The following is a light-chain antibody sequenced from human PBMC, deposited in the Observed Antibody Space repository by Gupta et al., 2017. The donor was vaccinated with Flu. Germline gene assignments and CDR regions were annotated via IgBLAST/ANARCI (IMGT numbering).Light chain of an antibody. J-gene: IGKJ2*01. CDR1: QSISSNS. CDR2: GAS. Sequence: GERATLSCRASQSISSNSLVWYQQRPGQSPSLLIYGASNRATGIPDRFSGRGSGTDFTLTISRLEPEDFAVYFCQQYGSLYSFGQGTKLEI. CDR3: QQYGSLYS. V-gene: IGKV3-20*01.